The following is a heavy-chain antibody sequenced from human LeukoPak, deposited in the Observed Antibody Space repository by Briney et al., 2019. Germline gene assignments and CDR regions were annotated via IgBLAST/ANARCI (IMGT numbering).Heavy chain of an antibody. V-gene: IGHV3-30-3*01. CDR1: GFTFSSFA. D-gene: IGHD3-10*01. Sequence: GGSLRLSCAASGFTFSSFALHWVRQAPGKGLEWVAVLSSDGTTEYFADSVKGRFTISRDNSRNTLFLQMNSLRVEDTAVYYCAREDMYGSGIGEYWGQGVLVTVSS. CDR3: AREDMYGSGIGEY. CDR2: LSSDGTTE. J-gene: IGHJ4*02.